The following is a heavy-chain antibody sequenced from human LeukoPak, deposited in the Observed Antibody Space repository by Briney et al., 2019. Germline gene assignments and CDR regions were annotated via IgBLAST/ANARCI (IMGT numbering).Heavy chain of an antibody. CDR2: STHTGST. D-gene: IGHD2-2*01. V-gene: IGHV4-34*01. Sequence: SETLSLTCAVYGGSFSGHYWTWIRQAPGKGLEWIGESTHTGSTNYSPSLKSRVTISVDTSKNQFSLKLTSVSAADTAVYHCARGRTGAAALDFWGPGTLVTVSS. CDR3: ARGRTGAAALDF. J-gene: IGHJ4*02. CDR1: GGSFSGHY.